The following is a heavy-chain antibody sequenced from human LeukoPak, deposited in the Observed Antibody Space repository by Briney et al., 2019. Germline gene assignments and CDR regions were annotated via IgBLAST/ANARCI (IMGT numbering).Heavy chain of an antibody. CDR2: IWSDESNK. CDR3: ARGGVGATTGWYFDL. Sequence: GGSLRLSCAASGFTFSNYGMHWVRQAPGKGLEWVAVIWSDESNKYYADSVKGRFTISRDNFKNTLYLHMNRLRAEDTTVYYCARGGVGATTGWYFDLWGRGTLVTVSS. D-gene: IGHD1-26*01. J-gene: IGHJ2*01. CDR1: GFTFSNYG. V-gene: IGHV3-33*01.